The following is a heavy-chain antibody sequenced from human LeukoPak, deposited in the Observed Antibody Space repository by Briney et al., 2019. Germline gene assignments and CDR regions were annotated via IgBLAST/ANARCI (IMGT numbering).Heavy chain of an antibody. V-gene: IGHV1-69*13. CDR2: IIPIFGTA. J-gene: IGHJ4*02. CDR3: ASGGIAVAGINNFDY. CDR1: GGTFSSYA. Sequence: SVKVSCKASGGTFSSYAINWVRQAPGQGLEWMGGIIPIFGTANYAQNFQGRVRITADESTSTAYMELSSLRSEDTAVYYCASGGIAVAGINNFDYWGQGTLVTVSS. D-gene: IGHD6-19*01.